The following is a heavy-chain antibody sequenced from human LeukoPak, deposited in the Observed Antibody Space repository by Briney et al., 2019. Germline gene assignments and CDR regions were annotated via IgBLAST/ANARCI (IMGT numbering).Heavy chain of an antibody. V-gene: IGHV4-34*01. J-gene: IGHJ4*02. CDR1: GGSFSGYY. D-gene: IGHD3-10*01. Sequence: PSETLSLTCAVYGGSFSGYYWSWIRQPPGKGLEWIGEINHSGSTNYNPSLKSRVTISVDTSKNQFSLKLSSVTAADTAVYYCARGEVRVDYWGQGTLVTVSS. CDR2: INHSGST. CDR3: ARGEVRVDY.